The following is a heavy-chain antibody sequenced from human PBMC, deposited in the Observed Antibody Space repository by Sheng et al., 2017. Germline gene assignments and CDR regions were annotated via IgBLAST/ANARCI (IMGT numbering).Heavy chain of an antibody. CDR2: IRSKPHNHAT. CDR1: GFTFSDSG. CDR3: TKDWNWGFDY. V-gene: IGHV3-73*02. J-gene: IGHJ4*02. Sequence: EVQVVESGGGLVQPGGSLKLSCAASGFTFSDSGIHWVRQASGQGLEWIGHIRSKPHNHATTYAASVKDRFTISRDDSRNTAYLQMNSLKTEDTAVYYCTKDWNWGFDYWGQGTLVTVSS. D-gene: IGHD1-7*01.